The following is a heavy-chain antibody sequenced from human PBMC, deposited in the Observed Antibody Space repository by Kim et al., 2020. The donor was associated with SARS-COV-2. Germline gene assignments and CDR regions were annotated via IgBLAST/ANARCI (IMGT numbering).Heavy chain of an antibody. V-gene: IGHV3-30*18. J-gene: IGHJ3*02. Sequence: GGSLRLSCAASGFTFSSYGMHWVRQAPGKGLEWVAHIPFDGSNKYYADSVKGRFTISRDNSKNTLYLQMDSLRDEDTAVYYCTKRGDFGGSGHRAFEIWGQGTIVTVSS. CDR3: TKRGDFGGSGHRAFEI. CDR1: GFTFSSYG. CDR2: IPFDGSNK. D-gene: IGHD2-15*01.